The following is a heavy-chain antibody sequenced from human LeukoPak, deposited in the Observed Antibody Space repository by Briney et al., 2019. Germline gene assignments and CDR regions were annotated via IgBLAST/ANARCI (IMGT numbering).Heavy chain of an antibody. V-gene: IGHV4-38-2*02. J-gene: IGHJ4*02. CDR2: IYHSGST. Sequence: SETLSLTCTVSGYSISSGYYWGWIRQPPGKGLEWIGSIYHSGSTYYNPSLKSRVTISVDTSKNQVSLKLSSVTAADTAVYYCARDAAAAGTGFDYWGQGTLVTVSS. CDR1: GYSISSGYY. D-gene: IGHD6-13*01. CDR3: ARDAAAAGTGFDY.